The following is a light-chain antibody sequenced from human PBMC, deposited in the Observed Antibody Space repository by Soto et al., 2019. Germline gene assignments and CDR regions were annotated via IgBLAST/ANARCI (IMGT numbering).Light chain of an antibody. CDR2: GAS. Sequence: EIVLTQSPGTLSLSPGERATLSCRASQSVSSSYLAWYQQKPGQAPRLLIYGASSRATGIPDRFSGSGSGTDFTLTISELEPEDFAVYYCQQYGSSQITFGQGTRLEIK. CDR1: QSVSSSY. J-gene: IGKJ5*01. V-gene: IGKV3-20*01. CDR3: QQYGSSQIT.